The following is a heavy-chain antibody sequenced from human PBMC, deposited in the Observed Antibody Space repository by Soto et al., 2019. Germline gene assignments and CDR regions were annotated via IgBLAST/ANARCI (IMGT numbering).Heavy chain of an antibody. J-gene: IGHJ3*02. CDR3: AREDYGDYDYAFDI. V-gene: IGHV3-20*01. CDR2: INWNGGST. Sequence: TGGSLRLSCAASGFTFDDYGMSWVRQAPGKGLEWVSGINWNGGSTGYADSVKGRFTISRDNAKNSLYLQMNSLRAEDTALYHCAREDYGDYDYAFDIWGQGTMVTVSS. CDR1: GFTFDDYG. D-gene: IGHD4-17*01.